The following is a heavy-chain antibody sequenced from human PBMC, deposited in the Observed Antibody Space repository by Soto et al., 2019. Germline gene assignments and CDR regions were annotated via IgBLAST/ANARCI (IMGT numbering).Heavy chain of an antibody. Sequence: QVQLQESGPGLVKPSETLSLTCTVSRGSISSYYWSWIRQPPGKGLEWIGYIYYSGSTNYNPSLKSRVTISVDTSKNQFSLKLSSVTAADTAVYYCARGKYGDYYYYYYMDVWGKGTTVTVSS. CDR1: RGSISSYY. D-gene: IGHD4-17*01. CDR2: IYYSGST. V-gene: IGHV4-59*01. J-gene: IGHJ6*03. CDR3: ARGKYGDYYYYYYMDV.